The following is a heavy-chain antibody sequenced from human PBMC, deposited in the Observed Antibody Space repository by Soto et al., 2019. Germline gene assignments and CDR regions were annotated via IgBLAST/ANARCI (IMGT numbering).Heavy chain of an antibody. J-gene: IGHJ6*02. V-gene: IGHV1-69*06. CDR3: AREGIAARPSYYYGMDV. Sequence: SVKVSCKASGGTFSSYAISWVRQAPGQGLEWMGGIIPIFGTANYAQKFQGRVTITADKSTSTAYMELSSLRSEDTAVYYCAREGIAARPSYYYGMDVWGHGTTVTVSS. CDR2: IIPIFGTA. CDR1: GGTFSSYA. D-gene: IGHD6-6*01.